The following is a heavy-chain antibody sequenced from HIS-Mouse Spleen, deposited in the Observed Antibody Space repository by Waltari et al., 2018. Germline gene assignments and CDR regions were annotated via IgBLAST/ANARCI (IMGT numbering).Heavy chain of an antibody. Sequence: EVQLVESGGGLVQPGGSLRLLWTAAGFTVSGKYMRWVRQAPGKGREWVSVIYSGGSTYYADSVKGRFTISRDNSKNTLYLQMNSLRAEDTAVYYCARGIAVAGRGAFDIWGQGTMVTVSS. D-gene: IGHD6-19*01. J-gene: IGHJ3*02. V-gene: IGHV3-66*01. CDR1: GFTVSGKY. CDR3: ARGIAVAGRGAFDI. CDR2: IYSGGST.